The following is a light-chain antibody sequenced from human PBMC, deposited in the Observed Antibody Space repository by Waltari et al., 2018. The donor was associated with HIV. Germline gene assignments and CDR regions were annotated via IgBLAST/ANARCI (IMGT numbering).Light chain of an antibody. V-gene: IGKV3-20*01. CDR1: QSVNNGY. CDR2: GPS. J-gene: IGKJ2*01. CDR3: LQHATLPYT. Sequence: EIVLTQSPATLSLSPVGRASLSCRASQSVNNGYLAWYQWKPGQAPRLVIYGPSRRATGVPDRFTGSGSGTDFTLTISRLQPEDFAVYYCLQHATLPYTFGQGTKLEI.